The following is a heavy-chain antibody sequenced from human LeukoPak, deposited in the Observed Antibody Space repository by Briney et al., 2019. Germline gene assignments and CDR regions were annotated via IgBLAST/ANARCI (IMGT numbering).Heavy chain of an antibody. CDR1: GYTLTELF. D-gene: IGHD3-9*01. V-gene: IGHV1-24*01. CDR3: ATAPLRYFDWLHWYFDL. Sequence: ASVKVSCKVSGYTLTELFMHWVRQAPGKGLEWMGGFDPEDGETIYAQKFQGRVTMTEDTSTDTAYMELSSLRSEDTAVYYCATAPLRYFDWLHWYFDLWGRGTLVTVSS. CDR2: FDPEDGET. J-gene: IGHJ2*01.